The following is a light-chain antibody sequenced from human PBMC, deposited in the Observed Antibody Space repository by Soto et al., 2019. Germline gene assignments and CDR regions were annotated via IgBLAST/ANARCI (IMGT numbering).Light chain of an antibody. CDR1: QSVSSY. V-gene: IGKV3-11*01. J-gene: IGKJ3*01. Sequence: EIVLTQSAATLSLSPGERATLSCRASQSVSSYLVWYQQKPGQAPRLLIYDASTRATGIPARFSGSGSGTDFTLTISSLEPEDFAVYYCPQRSNWPPFPFGPGTKVDIK. CDR3: PQRSNWPPFP. CDR2: DAS.